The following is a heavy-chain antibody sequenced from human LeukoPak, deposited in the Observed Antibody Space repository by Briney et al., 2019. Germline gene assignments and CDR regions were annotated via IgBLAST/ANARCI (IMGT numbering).Heavy chain of an antibody. D-gene: IGHD3-22*01. CDR1: GYTFTRYY. J-gene: IGHJ4*02. V-gene: IGHV1-46*01. CDR3: ARVVVDEDYYFDY. Sequence: ASVKVSFIASGYTFTRYYMHWVRQAPGQRLGWMGIINPSGGSTSYAQKFQGRVTMTRETSISTAYMELSRLRSDDTAVYYCARVVVDEDYYFDYWGQGTLVTVSS. CDR2: INPSGGST.